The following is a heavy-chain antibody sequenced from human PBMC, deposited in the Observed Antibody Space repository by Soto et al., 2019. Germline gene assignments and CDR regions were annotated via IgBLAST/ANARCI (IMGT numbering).Heavy chain of an antibody. D-gene: IGHD4-4*01. CDR3: ARAWYSNYGSGWFDP. CDR1: GGSISSYY. V-gene: IGHV4-59*05. CDR2: TYHSGSP. Sequence: SETLSLTCTVSGGSISSYYWSWIRQPPGKALEWIGHTYHSGSPYYNPSLKSRVTISVDTSKNQFSLKLSSVTAADTAVYYCARAWYSNYGSGWFDPWGQGTLVTVSS. J-gene: IGHJ5*02.